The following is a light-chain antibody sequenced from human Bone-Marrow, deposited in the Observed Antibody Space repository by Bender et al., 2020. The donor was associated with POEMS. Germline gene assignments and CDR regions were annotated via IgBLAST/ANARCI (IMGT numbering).Light chain of an antibody. J-gene: IGLJ2*01. CDR3: YSAADNNWI. Sequence: SYELAQPSSVSVSPGQTARITCSGDVLAKKYARWFQKKSGQAPMKVIYKDSERPSGVPERFSGFSSGTTVTLTIIGAQTEDEADYYCYSAADNNWIFGGGTRLTVL. CDR2: KDS. V-gene: IGLV3-27*01. CDR1: VLAKKY.